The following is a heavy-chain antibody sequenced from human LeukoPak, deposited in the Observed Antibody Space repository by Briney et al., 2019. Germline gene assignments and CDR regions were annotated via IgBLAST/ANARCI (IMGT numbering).Heavy chain of an antibody. J-gene: IGHJ4*02. Sequence: ASVKVSCKASGGTFSSYAISWVRQAPGQGLERMGRIIPILGIANYAQKFQGRVTITADKSTSTAYMELSSLRSEDTAVYYCARGGEGDPFDYWGQGTLVTVSS. CDR3: ARGGEGDPFDY. CDR1: GGTFSSYA. V-gene: IGHV1-69*04. D-gene: IGHD3-10*01. CDR2: IIPILGIA.